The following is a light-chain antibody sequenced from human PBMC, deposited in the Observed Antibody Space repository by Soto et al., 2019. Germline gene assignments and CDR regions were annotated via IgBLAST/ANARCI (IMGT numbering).Light chain of an antibody. CDR1: QSVSSNY. J-gene: IGKJ4*01. CDR2: GAS. V-gene: IGKV3-20*01. Sequence: EIVLTQSPGTLSLSPGERANLSCRSIQSVSSNYLAWYQQKPGQAPRLLIYGASTRATGIPDRFSGSGSGTDFTLTIGRLEPEDFAVYYGQQYGNSPPITFGGGTKLDIK. CDR3: QQYGNSPPIT.